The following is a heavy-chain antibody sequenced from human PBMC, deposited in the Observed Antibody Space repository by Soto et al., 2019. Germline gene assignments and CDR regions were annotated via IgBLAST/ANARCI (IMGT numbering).Heavy chain of an antibody. J-gene: IGHJ4*02. CDR2: IWYDGSNK. D-gene: IGHD6-13*01. CDR3: ARAESSPHLYYFDY. CDR1: GFTFSSYG. V-gene: IGHV3-33*01. Sequence: GGSLRLSCAASGFTFSSYGMHWVRQAPGKGLEWVAVIWYDGSNKHYADSVKGRFTISRDNSKNTLYLQMNSLRAEDTAVYYCARAESSPHLYYFDYWGQGTLVTVSS.